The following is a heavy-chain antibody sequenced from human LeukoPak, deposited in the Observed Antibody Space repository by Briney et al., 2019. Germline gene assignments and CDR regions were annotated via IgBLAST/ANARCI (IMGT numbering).Heavy chain of an antibody. Sequence: GGSLRLSCAASGFTFSSYGMHWVRQAPGKGLEWVAFIRYDGSNKYYADSVKGRFTISRDNSKNTLYLQMNSLRAEDTAVYYCAINLYDFWSGTRGYWGQGTLVTVSS. CDR2: IRYDGSNK. CDR3: AINLYDFWSGTRGY. J-gene: IGHJ4*02. D-gene: IGHD3-3*01. CDR1: GFTFSSYG. V-gene: IGHV3-30*02.